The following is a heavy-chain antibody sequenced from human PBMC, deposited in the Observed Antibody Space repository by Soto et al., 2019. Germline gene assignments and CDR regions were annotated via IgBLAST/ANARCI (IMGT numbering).Heavy chain of an antibody. V-gene: IGHV4-39*02. CDR2: IYYNGST. CDR3: ARDWETTVTTQPDY. D-gene: IGHD4-17*01. J-gene: IGHJ4*02. CDR1: GGSISSSSYY. Sequence: SETLSLTCTVSGGSISSSSYYWGWIRQPPGKGLEWIGSIYYNGSTYYNTSLKSRVTISVDTSKKHLSLKLSSVTAADTAVYYCARDWETTVTTQPDYWGQGTLVTVSS.